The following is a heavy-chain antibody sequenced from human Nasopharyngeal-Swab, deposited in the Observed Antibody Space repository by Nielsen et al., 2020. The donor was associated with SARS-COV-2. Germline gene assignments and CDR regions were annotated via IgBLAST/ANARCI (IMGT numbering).Heavy chain of an antibody. V-gene: IGHV3-21*01. D-gene: IGHD3-3*01. J-gene: IGHJ6*02. Sequence: GESLKISCAAPGFTFRDYSMNWVRQAPGKGLEWVSSIGRYGTDIFHADSVKGRFSVFRDAANKSIYLQMRSLRAEGTAVYYCARGSVFGVANGMDVWGQGTLVTVSS. CDR1: GFTFRDYS. CDR2: IGRYGTDI. CDR3: ARGSVFGVANGMDV.